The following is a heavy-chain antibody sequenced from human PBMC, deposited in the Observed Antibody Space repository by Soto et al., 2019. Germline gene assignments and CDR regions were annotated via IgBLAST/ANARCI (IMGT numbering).Heavy chain of an antibody. V-gene: IGHV3-21*01. CDR3: ARDIVAGGSRWCDYGMDV. J-gene: IGHJ6*02. CDR2: ISSSSTYI. D-gene: IGHD6-25*01. Sequence: EVQLVESGGGLVKPGGSLRLSCVASGFTFSSHSMNWVRQAPGKGLEWVSSISSSSTYIYYADSLKGRFTISRDNAKNSXXLQMNSLRGEDTAVYYCARDIVAGGSRWCDYGMDVWGQGTTVTVS. CDR1: GFTFSSHS.